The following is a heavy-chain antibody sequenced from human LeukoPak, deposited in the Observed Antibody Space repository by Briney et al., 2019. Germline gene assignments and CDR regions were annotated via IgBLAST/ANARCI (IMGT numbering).Heavy chain of an antibody. CDR1: RFTFSDYY. Sequence: GGSLRLSCAASRFTFSDYYMSWIRQAPGKGLEWVSYISSSYTNYADSVKGRFTISRDNAKNSLYLQMNSLRAEDTAVYYCARDCSGGSCYSVWGQGTLVTVSS. CDR2: ISSSYT. V-gene: IGHV3-11*06. D-gene: IGHD2-15*01. CDR3: ARDCSGGSCYSV. J-gene: IGHJ4*02.